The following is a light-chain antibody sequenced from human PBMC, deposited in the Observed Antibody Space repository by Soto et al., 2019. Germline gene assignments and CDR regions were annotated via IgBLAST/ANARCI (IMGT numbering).Light chain of an antibody. Sequence: DIQMTQSPSTLSASVGDRVTITCRASQSISSWLAWYQQKPGKAPKLLIYKASNLESVVPSRFSCSGSGTEFNLTILSLESDDFEIFYYQQYDTYTTFGQGTKVEIK. J-gene: IGKJ1*01. V-gene: IGKV1-5*03. CDR2: KAS. CDR1: QSISSW. CDR3: QQYDTYTT.